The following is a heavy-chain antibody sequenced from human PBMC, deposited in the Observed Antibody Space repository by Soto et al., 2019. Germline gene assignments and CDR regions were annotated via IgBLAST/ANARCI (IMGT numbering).Heavy chain of an antibody. J-gene: IGHJ6*02. CDR2: IYYSGST. V-gene: IGHV4-30-4*01. CDR3: ARDLYYDFWSANYTGGYYYYGMDV. Sequence: TLSLTCTVSGGSISSGDYYWSWIRQPPGKGLEWIGYIYYSGSTYYNPSLKSRVTISVDTSKNQFSLKLSSVTAADTAVYYCARDLYYDFWSANYTGGYYYYGMDVWGQGTTVTVSS. D-gene: IGHD3-3*01. CDR1: GGSISSGDYY.